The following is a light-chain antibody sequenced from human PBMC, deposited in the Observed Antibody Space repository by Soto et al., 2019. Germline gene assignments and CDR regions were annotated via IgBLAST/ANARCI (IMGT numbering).Light chain of an antibody. Sequence: QSALTQPASVSGSPGQSITISCTGTSSNVGGYNFVSWYQQHPGTVPKLMIFDVNRRPSGVADRFSGSKSGNTASLTISGLQAEEEGDYCCCSYTSSSAHVFGSGTKLTVL. J-gene: IGLJ1*01. CDR3: CSYTSSSAHV. CDR1: SSNVGGYNF. CDR2: DVN. V-gene: IGLV2-14*03.